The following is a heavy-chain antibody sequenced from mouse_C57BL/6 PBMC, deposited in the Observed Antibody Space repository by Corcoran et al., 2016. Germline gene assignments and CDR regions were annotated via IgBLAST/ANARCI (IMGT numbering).Heavy chain of an antibody. CDR3: ARDYYSNPYYYAMDY. Sequence: DVQLQESGPGLVKPSQSLSLTCSVTGYSITSGYYWNWIRQFPGNKLEWMGYISYDGSNNYNPSLKNRISITRDTSKNQFFLKLNSVTTEDTATYYCARDYYSNPYYYAMDYWGQGTSVTVSS. V-gene: IGHV3-6*01. CDR2: ISYDGSN. J-gene: IGHJ4*01. CDR1: GYSITSGYY. D-gene: IGHD2-5*01.